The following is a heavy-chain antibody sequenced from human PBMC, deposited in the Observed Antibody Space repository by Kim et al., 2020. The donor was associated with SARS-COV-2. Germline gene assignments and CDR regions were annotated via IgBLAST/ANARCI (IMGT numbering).Heavy chain of an antibody. CDR3: AKCSTFFGYGAGNGMDV. CDR1: GFTFSSYA. Sequence: GGSLRLSCAASGFTFSSYAMSWVRQAPGKGLEWVSAISGSGGSTYYADSVKGRFTISRDNSKNTLYLQMNSLRAEDTAVYYCAKCSTFFGYGAGNGMDVWGQGTTVTVSS. J-gene: IGHJ6*02. CDR2: ISGSGGST. V-gene: IGHV3-23*01. D-gene: IGHD3-10*01.